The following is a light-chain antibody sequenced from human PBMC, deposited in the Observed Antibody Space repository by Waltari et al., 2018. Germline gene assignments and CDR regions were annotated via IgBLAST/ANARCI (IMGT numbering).Light chain of an antibody. CDR2: RNN. Sequence: GAAWLQQRRGHPPKLVAYRNNNRTSGSSERIYTSRSGNTAALTITGLKPEYEADYYCSTWDSGLSGVVFGGGTKLTVL. V-gene: IGLV10-54*04. CDR1: G. CDR3: STWDSGLSGVV. J-gene: IGLJ2*01.